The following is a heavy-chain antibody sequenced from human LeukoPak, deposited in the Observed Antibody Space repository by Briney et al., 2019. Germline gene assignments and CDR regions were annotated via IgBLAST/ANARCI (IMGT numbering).Heavy chain of an antibody. CDR1: GYIFISYG. V-gene: IGHV1-18*01. D-gene: IGHD3-22*01. CDR3: ARDVRGIVGMDYFDY. J-gene: IGHJ4*02. CDR2: ISAYNGNT. Sequence: ASVKVSCKASGYIFISYGIRWVRQAPGQGLEWMGWISAYNGNTKYAQKLQGRVTMTTDTSTSTAYMELRSLRSDDTAVYYCARDVRGIVGMDYFDYWGQGTLVTVSS.